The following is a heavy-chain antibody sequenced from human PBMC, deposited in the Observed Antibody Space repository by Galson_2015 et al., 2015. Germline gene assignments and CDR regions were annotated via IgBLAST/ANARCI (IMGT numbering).Heavy chain of an antibody. D-gene: IGHD2-2*01. V-gene: IGHV1-69*13. CDR1: GGTFSSYA. Sequence: SVKVSCKASGGTFSSYAISWVRQAPGQGLEWMGGIIPIFGTANYAQKFQGRVTITADESTRTAYMELSSLRPEDTAVYYCARGQDIVVVPAAPWWGNWFDPWGQGTLVTVSS. CDR2: IIPIFGTA. CDR3: ARGQDIVVVPAAPWWGNWFDP. J-gene: IGHJ5*02.